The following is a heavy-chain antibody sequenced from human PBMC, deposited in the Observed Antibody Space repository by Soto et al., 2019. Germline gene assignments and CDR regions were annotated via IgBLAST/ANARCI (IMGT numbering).Heavy chain of an antibody. Sequence: QVQLVESGGGVVQPGRSLRLSCAASGFTFSSYGMHWVRQAPGKGLEWVAVISYDGSNKYYADSVKGRFTISRDNSKNALYLQMTSLRAEDTTVYYCARRKGSAYYYDSSGGVAFDIRGQGTMVSASA. D-gene: IGHD3-22*01. J-gene: IGHJ3*02. V-gene: IGHV3-30*03. CDR1: GFTFSSYG. CDR2: ISYDGSNK. CDR3: ARRKGSAYYYDSSGGVAFDI.